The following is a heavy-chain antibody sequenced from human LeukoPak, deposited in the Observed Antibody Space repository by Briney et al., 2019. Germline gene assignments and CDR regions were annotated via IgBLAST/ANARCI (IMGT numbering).Heavy chain of an antibody. CDR1: RFTFSSYA. CDR3: ATWDDYGDFVAFEY. V-gene: IGHV3-21*01. J-gene: IGHJ4*02. CDR2: ISSSATYI. D-gene: IGHD4-17*01. Sequence: GGSLRLSCAASRFTFSSYAMSWVRQAPGKGLEWVASISSSATYIYYADSVRGRFTISRDDAKKSVFLHMNSLRAEDTAVYFCATWDDYGDFVAFEYWGQGTLVTVSS.